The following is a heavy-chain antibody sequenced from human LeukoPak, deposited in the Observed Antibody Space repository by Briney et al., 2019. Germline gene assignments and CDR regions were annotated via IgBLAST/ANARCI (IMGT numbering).Heavy chain of an antibody. CDR3: ARISYGAGDY. CDR1: GYTFTSYG. D-gene: IGHD3-16*01. CDR2: INAYSGDT. J-gene: IGHJ4*02. Sequence: ASVKVSCKASGYTFTSYGITWVRRAPGQGREWVAWINAYSGDTDYAQKFQGRVTVTTHSSTNTAYLEVRGLGSDDTAVYYCARISYGAGDYWGQGTLVTVFS. V-gene: IGHV1-18*01.